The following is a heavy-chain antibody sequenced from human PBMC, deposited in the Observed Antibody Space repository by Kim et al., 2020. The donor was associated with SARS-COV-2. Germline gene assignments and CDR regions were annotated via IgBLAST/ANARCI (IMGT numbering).Heavy chain of an antibody. CDR3: AREFVPKGSGTKPLNYYYYYGMDV. V-gene: IGHV3-33*01. CDR2: IWYDGSNK. J-gene: IGHJ6*02. D-gene: IGHD3-10*01. CDR1: GFTFSSYG. Sequence: GGSLRLSCAASGFTFSSYGMHWVRQAPGKGLEWVAVIWYDGSNKYYADSVKGRFTISRDNSKNTLYLQMNSLRAEDTAVYYCAREFVPKGSGTKPLNYYYYYGMDVWGQGTTVTVSS.